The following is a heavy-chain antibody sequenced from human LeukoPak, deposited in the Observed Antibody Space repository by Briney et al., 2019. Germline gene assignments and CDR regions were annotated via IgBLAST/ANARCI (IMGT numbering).Heavy chain of an antibody. Sequence: GASLRLSCAASGFIFRNYAMSWVRRAPGKGLEWVSAITGSGDTTFYADSVKGRFTISRDNSKNALYVEMNTLRAEDTAVYYCVKWGDYDILTGYYVPDFWGQGTLVTVSS. V-gene: IGHV3-23*01. CDR3: VKWGDYDILTGYYVPDF. CDR1: GFIFRNYA. CDR2: ITGSGDTT. D-gene: IGHD3-9*01. J-gene: IGHJ4*02.